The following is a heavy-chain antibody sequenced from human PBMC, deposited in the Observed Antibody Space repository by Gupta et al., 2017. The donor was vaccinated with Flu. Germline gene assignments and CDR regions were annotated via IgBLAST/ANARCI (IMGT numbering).Heavy chain of an antibody. D-gene: IGHD6-13*01. CDR1: VGTLRSYA. V-gene: IGHV1-69*06. CDR3: ARVGAAAGHFDY. Sequence: QVQLVQSGAEVKKPGSSVKVSCKASVGTLRSYAICWVRQAPGQGLEWMGGIIPIFGTANYAQKFQGRVTITADKSTSTAYMELSSLRSEDTAVYYCARVGAAAGHFDYWGQGTLVTVSS. J-gene: IGHJ4*02. CDR2: IIPIFGTA.